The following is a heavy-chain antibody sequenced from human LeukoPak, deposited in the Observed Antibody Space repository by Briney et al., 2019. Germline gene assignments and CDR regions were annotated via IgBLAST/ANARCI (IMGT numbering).Heavy chain of an antibody. V-gene: IGHV4-39*07. D-gene: IGHD3-9*01. CDR2: IYYSGST. Sequence: PSETLSLTCTVSGGSISSSSYYWGWIRQPPGKGLEWIGSIYYSGSTYYNPSLKSRVTISVDTSKNQFSLKLSSVTAADTAVYYCASEAEGYFDWPNQSRFDYWGQGTLVTVSS. J-gene: IGHJ4*02. CDR3: ASEAEGYFDWPNQSRFDY. CDR1: GGSISSSSYY.